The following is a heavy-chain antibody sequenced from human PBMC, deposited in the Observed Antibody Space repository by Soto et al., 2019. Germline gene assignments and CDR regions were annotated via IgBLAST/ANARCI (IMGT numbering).Heavy chain of an antibody. V-gene: IGHV1-3*01. CDR2: INAGNGNT. CDR3: ARVHGSGYSGYDVWHPVAVLGGMDV. J-gene: IGHJ6*02. CDR1: GYTFTSYA. D-gene: IGHD5-12*01. Sequence: ASVKVSCKASGYTFTSYAMHWVRKAPGQRLEWMGWINAGNGNTKYSQKFQGRVTITADESTSTAYMELSSLRSEDTAVYYCARVHGSGYSGYDVWHPVAVLGGMDVWGQGTTVTVSS.